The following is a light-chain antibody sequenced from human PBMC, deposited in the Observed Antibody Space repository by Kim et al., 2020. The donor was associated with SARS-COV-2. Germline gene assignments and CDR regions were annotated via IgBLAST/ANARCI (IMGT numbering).Light chain of an antibody. Sequence: GPSVTFSCTGTSSDVGGYNYDSWYQQHPGKAPKLMIYEVSKRPSGVPDRFSGSKSGNTASLTVSGLQAEDEADYYCSSYAGSNNLVFGGGTQLTVL. CDR1: SSDVGGYNY. V-gene: IGLV2-8*01. J-gene: IGLJ2*01. CDR3: SSYAGSNNLV. CDR2: EVS.